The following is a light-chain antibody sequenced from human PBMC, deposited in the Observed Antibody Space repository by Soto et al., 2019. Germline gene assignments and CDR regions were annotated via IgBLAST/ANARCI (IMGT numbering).Light chain of an antibody. CDR1: SSNIGTGYD. J-gene: IGLJ2*01. CDR3: SSYAGSSARVV. V-gene: IGLV1-40*01. CDR2: EGT. Sequence: QSVLTQPPSVSGAPGQRVTISCTGSSSNIGTGYDVHWYQQLPGAAPKLLIYEGTKRPSEISDRFSGSESDTTASLIISGLQPEDEADYYCSSYAGSSARVVFGGGTKLTVL.